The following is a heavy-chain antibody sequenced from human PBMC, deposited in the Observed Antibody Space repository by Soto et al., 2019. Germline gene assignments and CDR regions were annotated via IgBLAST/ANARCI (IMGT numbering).Heavy chain of an antibody. CDR1: RFTFSSYA. V-gene: IGHV3-30-3*01. D-gene: IGHD5-12*01. J-gene: IGHJ6*02. CDR3: ARDYYRFNSGYGFSMDV. Sequence: QVQLVESGGGVVQPGRSLRLYCAASRFTFSSYAMHWVRQAPGKGLEWVAVISYDGSNKYYADSVKGRFTISRDNSKNTLYLQMNSLRAEDTAVYYCARDYYRFNSGYGFSMDVWGQGTTVTVSS. CDR2: ISYDGSNK.